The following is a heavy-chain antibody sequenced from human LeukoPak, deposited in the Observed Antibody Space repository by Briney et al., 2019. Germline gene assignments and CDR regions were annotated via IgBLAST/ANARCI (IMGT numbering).Heavy chain of an antibody. CDR2: IKNDGSEI. CDR3: ATDRGWRTSGYYLYYFEY. Sequence: PGGSLRLSCAASGFVFRNYFMSWVRQAPGKGLEWVASIKNDGSEIYYVDSVRGRYTTSRDNTKNSLYLQMSSLRAEDTAVYYCATDRGWRTSGYYLYYFEYWGQGTLVTFSS. D-gene: IGHD3-3*01. CDR1: GFVFRNYF. V-gene: IGHV3-7*01. J-gene: IGHJ4*02.